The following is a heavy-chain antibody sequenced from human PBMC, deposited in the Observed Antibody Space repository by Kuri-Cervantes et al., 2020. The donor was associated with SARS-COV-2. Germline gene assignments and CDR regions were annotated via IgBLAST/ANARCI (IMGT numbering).Heavy chain of an antibody. CDR2: IYHSGST. CDR1: GYSISSGYY. V-gene: IGHV4-38-2*02. CDR3: ARPGGFLDV. Sequence: SETLSLTCTVSGYSISSGYYWGWIRQPPGKGLEWIGSIYHSGSTYYNPSLKSRVTISVDTSNNQFSLKLSSVTAADTAVYYCARPGGFLDVWGKGTTVTVSS. D-gene: IGHD4-23*01. J-gene: IGHJ6*04.